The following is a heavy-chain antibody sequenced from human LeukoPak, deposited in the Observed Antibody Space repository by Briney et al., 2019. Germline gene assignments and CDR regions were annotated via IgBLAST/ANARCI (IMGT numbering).Heavy chain of an antibody. J-gene: IGHJ5*02. CDR2: INHSGST. CDR1: GGSFSGYY. V-gene: IGHV4-34*01. D-gene: IGHD2-15*01. CDR3: ARGKVVVAATLKWFDP. Sequence: PSETLSLTCAVYGGSFSGYYWSRVRQPPGKGLEWIGEINHSGSTNYNPSLKSRVTISVDTSKNQFSLKLSSVTAADTAVYYCARGKVVVAATLKWFDPWGQGTLVTVSS.